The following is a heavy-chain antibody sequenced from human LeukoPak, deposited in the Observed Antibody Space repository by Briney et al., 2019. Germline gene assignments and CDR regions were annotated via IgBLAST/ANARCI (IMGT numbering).Heavy chain of an antibody. J-gene: IGHJ4*02. CDR3: ATDRPLSSSWYEPFDY. CDR2: VDPEDGET. D-gene: IGHD6-13*01. Sequence: ASVKISCKVSAYTFTDYYMHWVQQAPGKGLEWMGLVDPEDGETIYAEKFQGRVTITADTSTDTAYMELSSLRSEDTAVYYCATDRPLSSSWYEPFDYWGQGTLVTVSS. V-gene: IGHV1-69-2*01. CDR1: AYTFTDYY.